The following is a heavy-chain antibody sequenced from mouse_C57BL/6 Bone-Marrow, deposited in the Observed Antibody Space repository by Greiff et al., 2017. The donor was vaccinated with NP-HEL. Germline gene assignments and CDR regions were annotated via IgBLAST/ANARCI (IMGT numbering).Heavy chain of an antibody. Sequence: VQLKQSGPELVKPGASVKISCKASGYSFTGYYMNWVKQSPEKSLEWIGEINPSTGGTTYNQKFKAKATLTVDKSSSTAYMQLKSLTSEDSAVYYCAREDGNYVGYFDVWGTGTTVTVSS. J-gene: IGHJ1*03. CDR2: INPSTGGT. V-gene: IGHV1-42*01. CDR1: GYSFTGYY. D-gene: IGHD2-1*01. CDR3: AREDGNYVGYFDV.